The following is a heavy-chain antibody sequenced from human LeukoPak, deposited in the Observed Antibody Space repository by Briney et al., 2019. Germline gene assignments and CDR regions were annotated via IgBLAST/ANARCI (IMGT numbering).Heavy chain of an antibody. Sequence: GGSLRLSCAASGFTFSSYSMSWVRQAPGKGLEWVSYISSGSSTIYHADSVKGRFTISRDNAKNSLYPQMNSLRAEDTAVYYCARRDGYNSFDYWGQGTLVTVSS. CDR3: ARRDGYNSFDY. D-gene: IGHD5-24*01. V-gene: IGHV3-48*04. CDR2: ISSGSSTI. J-gene: IGHJ4*02. CDR1: GFTFSSYS.